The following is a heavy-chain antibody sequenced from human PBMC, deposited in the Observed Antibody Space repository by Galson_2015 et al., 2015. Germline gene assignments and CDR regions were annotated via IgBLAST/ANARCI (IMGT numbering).Heavy chain of an antibody. Sequence: SLRLSCAASGFIFSDYSMNWVRQAPGKGLEWVSSIDTASSYIYYADPLKGRFTISRDNAKNSLYLQMNSLRAEDTAVYFCARDVYGSGTYYNYNDAFDMWGKGQWSPSLQ. CDR2: IDTASSYI. V-gene: IGHV3-21*01. D-gene: IGHD3-10*01. CDR1: GFIFSDYS. CDR3: ARDVYGSGTYYNYNDAFDM. J-gene: IGHJ3*02.